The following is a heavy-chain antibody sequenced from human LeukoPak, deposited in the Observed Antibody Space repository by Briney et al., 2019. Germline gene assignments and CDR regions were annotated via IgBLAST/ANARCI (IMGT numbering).Heavy chain of an antibody. CDR3: ARTGYCSGGSCLTSYYYYYYMDV. J-gene: IGHJ6*03. CDR1: GYAFTSYG. Sequence: ASVKVSCKASGYAFTSYGISWVRQAPGQGLEWMGWISAYNGNTNYAQKLQGRVTMTTDTSTSTAYMELRSLRSDDTAVYYCARTGYCSGGSCLTSYYYYYYMDVWGKGTTVTVSS. V-gene: IGHV1-18*01. CDR2: ISAYNGNT. D-gene: IGHD2-15*01.